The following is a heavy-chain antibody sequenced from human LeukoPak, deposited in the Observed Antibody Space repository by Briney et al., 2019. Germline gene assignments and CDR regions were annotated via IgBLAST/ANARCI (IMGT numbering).Heavy chain of an antibody. CDR1: GFTFSSYG. CDR3: AGAAAGNFDY. J-gene: IGHJ4*02. V-gene: IGHV3-30*03. CDR2: ISYDGSNK. Sequence: TGGSLRLSCAVSGFTFSSYGMHWVRQAPGKGLEWVAVISYDGSNKYYADSVKSRFTISRDISKNTLYLQMNSLRAEDTAVYYCAGAAAGNFDYWGQGTLVTVSS. D-gene: IGHD6-13*01.